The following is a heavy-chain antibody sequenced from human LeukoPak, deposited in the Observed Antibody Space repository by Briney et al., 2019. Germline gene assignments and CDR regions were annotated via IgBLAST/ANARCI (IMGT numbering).Heavy chain of an antibody. CDR2: ISLNGETT. CDR1: GFSVGSFG. Sequence: GGSLRLSCAVSGFSVGSFGMSWFRQAPGKGLEWISAISLNGETTWYADSVKGRFIISRDNSKNTLYLQLTSLRAEDTAVYYCAQGFSSGWYPYWGQGSLVSVSS. CDR3: AQGFSSGWYPY. D-gene: IGHD6-19*01. J-gene: IGHJ4*02. V-gene: IGHV3-23*01.